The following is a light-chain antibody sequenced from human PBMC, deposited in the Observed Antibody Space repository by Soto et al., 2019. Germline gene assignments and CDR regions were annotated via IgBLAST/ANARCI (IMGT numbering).Light chain of an antibody. CDR3: CSYGGIRV. Sequence: QSVLTQPAPVSGSAGQSITISCTGTSSDVGSYNLVSWYQQYSGKAPKLLIYEVNKRPSGVSNRFSGSKSGNTASLTISGLQAEDEADYCCCSYGGIRVFGTGTKVTVL. J-gene: IGLJ1*01. CDR2: EVN. CDR1: SSDVGSYNL. V-gene: IGLV2-23*02.